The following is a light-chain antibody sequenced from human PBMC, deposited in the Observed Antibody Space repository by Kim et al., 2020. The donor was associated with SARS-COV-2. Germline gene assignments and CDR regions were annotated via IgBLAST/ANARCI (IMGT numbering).Light chain of an antibody. V-gene: IGLV1-47*01. Sequence: GQTVTISGSGSGSDIGINNGFWYQQHHGADAPLLIYRNNQRPPGVPAHCFCSKSGTSASLAISGLRYEDEADYYCAAWDDGLSGRVFGGGTKLTVL. CDR3: AAWDDGLSGRV. CDR2: RNN. J-gene: IGLJ3*02. CDR1: GSDIGINN.